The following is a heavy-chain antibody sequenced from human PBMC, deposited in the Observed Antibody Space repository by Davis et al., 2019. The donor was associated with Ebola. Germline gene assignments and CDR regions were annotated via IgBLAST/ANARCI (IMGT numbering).Heavy chain of an antibody. CDR2: ISSSSSTI. V-gene: IGHV3-48*02. Sequence: PGGSLRLSCAASGFTFSSYSMNWVRQAPGKGLEWVSYISSSSSTIYYADSVKGRFTISRDNAKNSLYLQMNSLRDEDTAVYYCARGGLVQYYYYGMDVWGKGTTVTVSS. J-gene: IGHJ6*04. D-gene: IGHD6-19*01. CDR1: GFTFSSYS. CDR3: ARGGLVQYYYYGMDV.